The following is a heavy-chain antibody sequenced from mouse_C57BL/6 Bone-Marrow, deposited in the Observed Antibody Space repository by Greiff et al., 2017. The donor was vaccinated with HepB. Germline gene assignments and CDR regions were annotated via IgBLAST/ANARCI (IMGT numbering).Heavy chain of an antibody. D-gene: IGHD1-1*01. V-gene: IGHV1-69*01. CDR2: IDPSDSYT. CDR3: ARDYYGSYFDG. CDR1: GYTFTSYW. Sequence: VQLQQPGAELVMPGASVKLSCKASGYTFTSYWMHWVKQRPGQGLEWIGEIDPSDSYTNYNQKFKGKSTLTVDKSSSTAYMQLSSLTSEDSAVYDCARDYYGSYFDGWGTGTTVTVSS. J-gene: IGHJ1*03.